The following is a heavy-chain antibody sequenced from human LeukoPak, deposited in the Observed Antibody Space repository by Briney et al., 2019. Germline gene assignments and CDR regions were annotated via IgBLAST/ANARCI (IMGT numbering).Heavy chain of an antibody. Sequence: GGSLRLSCAASGFTFSSYSMNWVRQAPGKGLEWVSAISGSGGSTYYADSMKGRFTISRDNSKNTLYLQMNSLRAEDTAVYYRAKDFFLQQQLVPDYWGQGTLVTVSS. D-gene: IGHD6-13*01. V-gene: IGHV3-23*01. CDR3: AKDFFLQQQLVPDY. J-gene: IGHJ4*02. CDR1: GFTFSSYS. CDR2: ISGSGGST.